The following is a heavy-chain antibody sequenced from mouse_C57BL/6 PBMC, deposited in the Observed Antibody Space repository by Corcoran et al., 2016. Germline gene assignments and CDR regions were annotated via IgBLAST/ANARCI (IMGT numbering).Heavy chain of an antibody. CDR2: INPGDGVT. J-gene: IGHJ3*01. CDR1: GYALRSYW. Sequence: VQLQKSGDEMVKPGASVKLSCNALGYALRSYWMNWVKQRPGKGLAWIGQINPGDGVTNYNGKLKGKTTLTADKSSSTAYMQLSSLTSEDSAVYFCASGRCAYWGQCTLVTVSA. CDR3: ASGRCAY. V-gene: IGHV1-80*01.